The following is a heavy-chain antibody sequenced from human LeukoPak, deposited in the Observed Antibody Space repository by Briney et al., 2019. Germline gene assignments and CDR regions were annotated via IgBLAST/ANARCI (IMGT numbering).Heavy chain of an antibody. CDR1: GFTFSSYC. CDR3: ARGVLYSTDAFDI. J-gene: IGHJ3*02. Sequence: PGGSLRLSCAVSGFTFSSYCMTWVRQAPGKGLEWVANIKQGGSETYYVDSVKGRFAISRDIAKNSLYLQMNSPRAEDTAVYYCARGVLYSTDAFDIWGQGTMVIVSS. CDR2: IKQGGSET. D-gene: IGHD5-18*01. V-gene: IGHV3-7*01.